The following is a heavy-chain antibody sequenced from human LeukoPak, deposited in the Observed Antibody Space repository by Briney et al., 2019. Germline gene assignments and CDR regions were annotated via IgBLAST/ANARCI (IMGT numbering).Heavy chain of an antibody. CDR1: GFTFSSYW. D-gene: IGHD7-27*01. V-gene: IGHV3-7*01. J-gene: IGHJ4*02. CDR2: IKQDGSEK. CDR3: VRDGAHWDLDY. Sequence: GGSLRLSCAASGFTFSSYWMSWVRQAPGKGLEWVANIKQDGSEKYYVDSVKGRFTISRDNSKNTVHLQMNSLRAEDTAMYYCVRDGAHWDLDYWGQGTLVTVPS.